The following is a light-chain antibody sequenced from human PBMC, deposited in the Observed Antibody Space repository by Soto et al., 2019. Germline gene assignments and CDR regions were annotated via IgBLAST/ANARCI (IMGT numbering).Light chain of an antibody. V-gene: IGKV1-5*01. J-gene: IGKJ1*01. CDR1: QSISSS. Sequence: DIEITQSPSTLSSXVGDRVTITCRASQSISSSLAWYQQQPGKAPKFXXSDASTLGRGGPSRFSGSGSATEFTRTISSLQPDDFATYYGQHYNSYSEAFGQGTKVDI. CDR2: DAS. CDR3: QHYNSYSEA.